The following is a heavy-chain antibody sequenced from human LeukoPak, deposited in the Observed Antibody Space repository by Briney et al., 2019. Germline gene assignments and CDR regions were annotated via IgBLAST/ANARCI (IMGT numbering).Heavy chain of an antibody. D-gene: IGHD6-19*01. CDR1: GGSISIGDFY. CDR2: IYTGGKT. V-gene: IGHV4-61*02. Sequence: ASETLSLTCTVSGGSISIGDFYWSWIRQPAGKGLEWIGRIYTGGKTHYNPSLKSRITISRDTSKNQFSLKLTSVTAADTAVYYCAAKYSSGWYEDAFDIWGQGTMVTVSS. CDR3: AAKYSSGWYEDAFDI. J-gene: IGHJ3*02.